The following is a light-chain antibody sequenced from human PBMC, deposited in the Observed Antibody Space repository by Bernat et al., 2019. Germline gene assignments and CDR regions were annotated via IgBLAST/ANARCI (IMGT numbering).Light chain of an antibody. CDR1: QSLLQSNGYNY. Sequence: DIVMTQSPLSLPVTPGEPASIACRSSQSLLQSNGYNYLHWYLQKPGQSPQLLIYLRSIRASGVPDRFSGSGSGTDFTLKISRVEAEDVGLYYCMQALQTPITLGQGTRLDIK. CDR3: MQALQTPIT. V-gene: IGKV2-28*01. CDR2: LRS. J-gene: IGKJ5*01.